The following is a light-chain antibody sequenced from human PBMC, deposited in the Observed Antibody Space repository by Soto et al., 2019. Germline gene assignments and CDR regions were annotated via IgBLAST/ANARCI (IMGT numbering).Light chain of an antibody. CDR2: VAS. J-gene: IGKJ5*01. V-gene: IGKV1-12*01. Sequence: IQMTQSSSPLSAPVGKSVPLPCLASQYISTYLKWYQQKPGKAPKLLIYVASNLQSGVASRFSGSGSGTNFTLTIRVLQAEDFVSYCCQQANSFPISFGGGTLL. CDR3: QQANSFPIS. CDR1: QYISTY.